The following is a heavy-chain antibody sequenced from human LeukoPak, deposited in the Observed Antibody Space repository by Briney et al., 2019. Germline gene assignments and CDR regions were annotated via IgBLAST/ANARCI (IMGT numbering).Heavy chain of an antibody. Sequence: SETLSLTCAVNGESLSGYYWSWIRQPPGKGLEWIGEINHSGSTNYNPSLKSRVTISVDASKKQFSLKLSSVTAADTAVYYCAREEALGSGSFDYWGQGTLATVSS. CDR2: INHSGST. D-gene: IGHD1-26*01. V-gene: IGHV4-34*01. CDR3: AREEALGSGSFDY. J-gene: IGHJ4*02. CDR1: GESLSGYY.